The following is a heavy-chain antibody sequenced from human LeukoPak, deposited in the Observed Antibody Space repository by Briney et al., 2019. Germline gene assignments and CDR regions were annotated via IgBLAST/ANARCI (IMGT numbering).Heavy chain of an antibody. J-gene: IGHJ5*02. CDR1: GLPFSSYW. CDR2: IIPDGSST. D-gene: IGHD2-2*01. CDR3: ARGADCRTTSCYADYPRNNWFDP. Sequence: PGGSLRLSCAASGLPFSSYWMHWVRQAPGEGLVWVSVIIPDGSSTTYADSVKGRFTISRDNAQKSLYLQMNRLRVEDTAVYYCARGADCRTTSCYADYPRNNWFDPWGQGTLVTVSS. V-gene: IGHV3-74*01.